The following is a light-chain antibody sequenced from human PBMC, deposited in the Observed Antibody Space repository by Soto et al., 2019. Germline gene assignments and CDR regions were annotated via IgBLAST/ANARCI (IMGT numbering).Light chain of an antibody. CDR1: QSISNS. J-gene: IGKJ2*01. CDR2: VAS. V-gene: IGKV1-39*01. CDR3: QQTFSPPYT. Sequence: DIQMTQSLSSLSASVGDTVTITCRASQSISNSLSWYQQKPGKAPKFLIYVASTLQRGVPSRFSGSGSGTDFTLTISSLQPEDVATYYCQQTFSPPYTFGQGTKVEIK.